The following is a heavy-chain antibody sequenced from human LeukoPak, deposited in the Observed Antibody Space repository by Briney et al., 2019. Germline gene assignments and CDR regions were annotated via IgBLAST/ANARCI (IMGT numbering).Heavy chain of an antibody. CDR2: IKQDGSEK. CDR3: AKERVLRFFPAAEVYMDV. CDR1: GFTFSSYW. J-gene: IGHJ6*03. Sequence: PGGSLRLSCAASGFTFSSYWMSWVCQAPGKGLEWVANIKQDGSEKYYVDSVKGRFTISRDNAKNSLYLQMNSLRAEDTAVYYCAKERVLRFFPAAEVYMDVWGKGTTVTVSS. D-gene: IGHD3-3*01. V-gene: IGHV3-7*01.